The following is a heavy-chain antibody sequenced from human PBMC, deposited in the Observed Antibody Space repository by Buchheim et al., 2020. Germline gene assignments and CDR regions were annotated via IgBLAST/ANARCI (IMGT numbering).Heavy chain of an antibody. V-gene: IGHV4-59*01. J-gene: IGHJ4*01. Sequence: QVQLQESGPGLMTPSETLSLSCAVSGGSISTYSWTWIRQPPGKGLEWIGCIYYGGSTNYNPYLKSRVTISVDKSKNQFSLRLTSLTAADTAVYYCARGFQGLPLDYWGHGAL. D-gene: IGHD4-11*01. CDR3: ARGFQGLPLDY. CDR1: GGSISTYS. CDR2: IYYGGST.